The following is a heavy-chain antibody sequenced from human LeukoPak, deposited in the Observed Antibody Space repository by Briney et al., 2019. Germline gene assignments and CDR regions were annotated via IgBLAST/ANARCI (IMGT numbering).Heavy chain of an antibody. V-gene: IGHV4-59*01. CDR2: IYYSGST. CDR3: AREGLRFLEWASGAFDI. J-gene: IGHJ3*02. D-gene: IGHD3-3*01. CDR1: GGSISSYY. Sequence: PSETLSLTCTVSGGSISSYYWSWIRQPPGKGLEWIGYIYYSGSTNYNPSLKSRVTISVDTSKNQFSLKLSSVTAADTAVYYCAREGLRFLEWASGAFDIWGQGTMVTVSS.